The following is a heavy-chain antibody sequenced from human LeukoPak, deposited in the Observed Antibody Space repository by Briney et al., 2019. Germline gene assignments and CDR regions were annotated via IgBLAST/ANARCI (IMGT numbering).Heavy chain of an antibody. V-gene: IGHV4-59*12. J-gene: IGHJ4*02. CDR3: ARGGGDIVVVPAAPIDY. Sequence: PSETLSLTCTVSGGSISSYYWSWIRQPPGKGLEWIAYISDIGSINYNPSLKSRVTISVDTSKNQFSLKLSSVTAADTAVYYCARGGGDIVVVPAAPIDYWGQGTLVTVSS. CDR1: GGSISSYY. D-gene: IGHD2-2*01. CDR2: ISDIGSI.